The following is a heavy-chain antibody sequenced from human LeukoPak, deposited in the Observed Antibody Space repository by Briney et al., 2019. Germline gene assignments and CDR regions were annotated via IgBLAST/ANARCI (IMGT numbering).Heavy chain of an antibody. D-gene: IGHD2-8*01. J-gene: IGHJ4*02. V-gene: IGHV4-39*07. Sequence: SETLSLTCTVSGGSISSSSYYWGWIRQPPGKGLEWIGSVYHSGSTNYNPSLKSRVTISVDKSKNQFSLKLSSVTAADTAVYYCARGPGSRARTNGVCYSSWGQGTLVTVSS. CDR3: ARGPGSRARTNGVCYSS. CDR1: GGSISSSSYY. CDR2: VYHSGST.